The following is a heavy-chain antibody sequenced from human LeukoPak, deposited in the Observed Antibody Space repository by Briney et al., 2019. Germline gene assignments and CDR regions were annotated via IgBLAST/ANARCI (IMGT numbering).Heavy chain of an antibody. D-gene: IGHD3-10*01. Sequence: GGSLRLSCAASGLTLRSYAMSWVRQAPGKGLEWVSAISDGGGNTYYADSVKGRFTTSRDNSKNTLYLQMNSLRAEDTAVYYCARRGNYYYGSGSYYSDYWGQGTLVTVSS. J-gene: IGHJ4*02. V-gene: IGHV3-23*01. CDR1: GLTLRSYA. CDR2: ISDGGGNT. CDR3: ARRGNYYYGSGSYYSDY.